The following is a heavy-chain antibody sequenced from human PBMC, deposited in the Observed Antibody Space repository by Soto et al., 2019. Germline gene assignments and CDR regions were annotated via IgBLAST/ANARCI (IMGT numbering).Heavy chain of an antibody. CDR3: AKDALWAGGYSAAYYFDS. Sequence: SVKVSCKASGGSFNNNAISWLRQAPGQGLEWMGVVIPMAGTTNYAPRFQGRVTFTADASTGTAYMDLTSLRSDDTAVYYCAKDALWAGGYSAAYYFDSWGQGTLVTVSS. J-gene: IGHJ4*02. D-gene: IGHD2-21*02. CDR2: VIPMAGTT. V-gene: IGHV1-69*13. CDR1: GGSFNNNA.